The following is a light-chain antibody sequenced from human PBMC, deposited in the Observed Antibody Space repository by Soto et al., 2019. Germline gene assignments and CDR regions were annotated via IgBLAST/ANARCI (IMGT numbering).Light chain of an antibody. CDR3: QQRNLWPPVT. V-gene: IGKV2D-29*01. CDR1: QSLLHTDGKTY. Sequence: DIVMTQTPLSLSVTSRQPASISCKSSQSLLHTDGKTYFYWYLQKPGQPPQLLIYGVSNRFSGVPDRFSGRGSGTDFTLTISSLEPEDSATYYCQQRNLWPPVTFGQGTRLEI. CDR2: GVS. J-gene: IGKJ5*01.